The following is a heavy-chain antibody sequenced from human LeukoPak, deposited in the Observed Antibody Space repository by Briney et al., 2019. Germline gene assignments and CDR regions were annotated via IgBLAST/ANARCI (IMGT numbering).Heavy chain of an antibody. CDR1: GYTFTGYY. V-gene: IGHV1-46*01. D-gene: IGHD6-19*01. Sequence: ASVKVSCKASGYTFTGYYMHWVRQAPGQGLEWMGIINPSGGSTTYAQKFQGRVAMTRDTSTSRVYMEVSGLRSEDTAVYYCARASTRSSGPLGYWGQGTLVTVSS. J-gene: IGHJ4*02. CDR3: ARASTRSSGPLGY. CDR2: INPSGGST.